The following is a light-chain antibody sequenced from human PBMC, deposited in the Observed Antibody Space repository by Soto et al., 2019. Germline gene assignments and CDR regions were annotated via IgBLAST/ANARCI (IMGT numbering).Light chain of an antibody. CDR2: EVS. Sequence: QSALTQPASVSESPGQSITISCTGTSSDVGGYAYVSWYQQYPGKAPKLVISEVSNRPSGVSHRFSASRSGNTASLTISGLQAEDEADYYCSSYTSSTTPVFGGGTKLTVL. V-gene: IGLV2-14*01. J-gene: IGLJ3*02. CDR1: SSDVGGYAY. CDR3: SSYTSSTTPV.